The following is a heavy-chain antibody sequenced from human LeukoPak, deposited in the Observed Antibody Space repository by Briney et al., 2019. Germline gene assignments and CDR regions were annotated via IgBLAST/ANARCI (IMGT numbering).Heavy chain of an antibody. CDR1: GGSLSGYY. CDR2: INHSGST. D-gene: IGHD6-13*01. CDR3: AREGDSSSVGWFDP. V-gene: IGHV4-34*01. J-gene: IGHJ5*02. Sequence: KPSETLSLTCDVYGGSLSGYYWSWIRQPPGKGLEWIGEINHSGSTNYNPSLKSRVTISVDTSKNQFSLKLSSVTAADTAVYYCAREGDSSSVGWFDPWGQGTLVTVSS.